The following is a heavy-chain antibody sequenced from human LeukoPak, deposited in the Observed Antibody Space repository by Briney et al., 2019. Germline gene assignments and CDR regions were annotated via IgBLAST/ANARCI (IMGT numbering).Heavy chain of an antibody. CDR1: GFTFTDYY. V-gene: IGHV1-2*06. CDR2: IILNNGAT. J-gene: IGHJ4*02. D-gene: IGHD1-14*01. Sequence: ASVMVSCKASGFTFTDYYLHWVRQAPGQGLEWMGRIILNNGATNYAQKFQGRVTLTRDTSISTAYMELSRQTSDDTAVYYCATDGGNHNFDYWGQGTLVTVSS. CDR3: ATDGGNHNFDY.